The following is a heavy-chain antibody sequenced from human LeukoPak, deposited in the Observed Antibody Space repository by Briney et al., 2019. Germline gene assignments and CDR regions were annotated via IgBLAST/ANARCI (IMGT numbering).Heavy chain of an antibody. CDR2: ISSSGSTI. CDR1: GFTFSDYY. CDR3: TRDHTNWLMVYAMDAFDI. Sequence: GGSLRLSCAASGFTFSDYYMSWIRQAPGKGLEWVSYISSSGSTIYYADSVKGRFTISRDNAKNSLYLQMNSLRAEDTAVYYCTRDHTNWLMVYAMDAFDIWGQGTMVTVSS. V-gene: IGHV3-11*04. D-gene: IGHD2-8*01. J-gene: IGHJ3*02.